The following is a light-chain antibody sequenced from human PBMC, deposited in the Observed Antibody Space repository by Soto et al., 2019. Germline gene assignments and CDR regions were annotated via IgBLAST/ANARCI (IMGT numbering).Light chain of an antibody. Sequence: EVVLTQSPGTLSLSPGDRATLSCRASQSVSSGYLAWYQQKPGQVPRLLIHAGSSRATGIPDRFSGSGSGTDFTLTITRLEPEGSAVYYCQQCGLPPFTFRPGTKVDI. CDR2: AGS. CDR1: QSVSSGY. J-gene: IGKJ3*01. V-gene: IGKV3-20*01. CDR3: QQCGLPPFT.